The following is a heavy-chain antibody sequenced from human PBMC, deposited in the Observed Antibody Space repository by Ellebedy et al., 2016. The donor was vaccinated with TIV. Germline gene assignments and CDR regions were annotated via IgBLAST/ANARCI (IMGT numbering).Heavy chain of an antibody. CDR1: GYTLTDLS. D-gene: IGHD3-10*01. CDR3: ARGYGSGSYYLSLYYYYAMDV. CDR2: FDPEDGET. Sequence: ASVKVSCKVSGYTLTDLSMHWVRQAPGKGLEWMGGFDPEDGETIYAQKFQGRVTMTEDTSTDTAYMELSSLRSEDTAVYYCARGYGSGSYYLSLYYYYAMDVWGQGTTVTVSS. V-gene: IGHV1-24*01. J-gene: IGHJ6*02.